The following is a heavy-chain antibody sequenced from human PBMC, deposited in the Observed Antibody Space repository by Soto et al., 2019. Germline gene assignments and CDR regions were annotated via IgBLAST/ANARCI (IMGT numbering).Heavy chain of an antibody. Sequence: SVKVSCKASCYTFPSYGISWVRQAPGQGLEWMGWISAYNGNTNYAQKLQGRVTMTTDTSTSTAYMELRSLRSDDTAVYYCAREGSVVVVITRGAFDIWGQGTMVTV. CDR2: ISAYNGNT. CDR1: CYTFPSYG. D-gene: IGHD3-22*01. V-gene: IGHV1-18*01. J-gene: IGHJ3*02. CDR3: AREGSVVVVITRGAFDI.